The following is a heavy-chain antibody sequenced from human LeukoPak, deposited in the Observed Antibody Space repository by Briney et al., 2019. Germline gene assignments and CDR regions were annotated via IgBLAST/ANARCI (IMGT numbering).Heavy chain of an antibody. J-gene: IGHJ4*02. CDR2: IYYSGST. CDR3: ARRPGEYGGNDFDY. V-gene: IGHV4-39*01. D-gene: IGHD4/OR15-4a*01. Sequence: PSETLSLTCTVSGGSISSRSDYWGWIRQPPGKGLEWIGSIYYSGSTHYNPSLKSRVTISVDTSKNQFSLKLSSVTAADTAVYYCARRPGEYGGNDFDYWGQGTPVTVSS. CDR1: GGSISSRSDY.